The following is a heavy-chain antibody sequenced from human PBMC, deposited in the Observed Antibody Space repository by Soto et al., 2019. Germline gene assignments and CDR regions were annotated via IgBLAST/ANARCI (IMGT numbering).Heavy chain of an antibody. Sequence: QVQLVQSGAEVREPGASVKVSCKASGYSFTSLDINWVRQTAGQGLEWMGWMHPSTGRTGYAQKLQGRVTMTRDTSINTAYMELTTLTSDDTAFYYCARGVSAGVDYWGQGTLVTVSS. J-gene: IGHJ4*02. V-gene: IGHV1-8*01. CDR3: ARGVSAGVDY. CDR2: MHPSTGRT. D-gene: IGHD1-26*01. CDR1: GYSFTSLD.